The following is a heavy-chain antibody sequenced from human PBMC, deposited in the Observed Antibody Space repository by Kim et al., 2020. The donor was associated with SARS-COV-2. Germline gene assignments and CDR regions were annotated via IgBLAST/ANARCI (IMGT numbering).Heavy chain of an antibody. CDR2: IYSGGST. CDR1: GFTVSDNS. Sequence: GGSVRLSCAASGFTVSDNSMSWVRQAPGKGLEWVSVIYSGGSTYYADSVKGRFTISRHKSKNTLYLQMNSLRAEDTAVYYCARGSEMYNILTGYSHYYYG. V-gene: IGHV3-53*04. CDR3: ARGSEMYNILTGYSHYYYG. J-gene: IGHJ6*01. D-gene: IGHD3-9*01.